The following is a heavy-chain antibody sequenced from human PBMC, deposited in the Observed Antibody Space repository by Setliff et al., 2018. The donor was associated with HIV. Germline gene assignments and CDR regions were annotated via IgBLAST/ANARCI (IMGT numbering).Heavy chain of an antibody. CDR3: ARAPRHYGWAFDI. CDR1: GVSFSDYY. CDR2: IIHSEST. Sequence: SETLSLTCAVHGVSFSDYYWSWIRQPPGKGLKWVGEIIHSESTNSNPSLKSRVAISVDTSKNQFSLRLTSVTAADTAVYYCARAPRHYGWAFDIWGQGTMVTVSS. D-gene: IGHD4-17*01. V-gene: IGHV4-34*12. J-gene: IGHJ3*02.